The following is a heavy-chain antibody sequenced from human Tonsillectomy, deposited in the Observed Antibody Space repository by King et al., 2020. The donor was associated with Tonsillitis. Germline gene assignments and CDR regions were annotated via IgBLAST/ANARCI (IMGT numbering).Heavy chain of an antibody. V-gene: IGHV1-18*01. CDR1: GYTFTSFG. Sequence: QLVQSGAEVKKPGASVKVSCKASGYTFTSFGISWVRLAPVQGLEWMGWISAYDGNKNYAQKLQGRVTMTTDSSTSTAYMELRSLRSDDTAVYYCARDPGYSSGWYLDYWGQGTLVTVSS. CDR3: ARDPGYSSGWYLDY. D-gene: IGHD6-19*01. CDR2: ISAYDGNK. J-gene: IGHJ4*02.